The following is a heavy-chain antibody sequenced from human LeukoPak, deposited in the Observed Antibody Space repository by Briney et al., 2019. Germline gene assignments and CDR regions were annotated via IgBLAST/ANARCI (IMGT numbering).Heavy chain of an antibody. CDR3: ARDAWVAVGGIAAAGTSAFDI. V-gene: IGHV1-69*05. D-gene: IGHD6-13*01. CDR1: GYTFTGYY. J-gene: IGHJ3*02. Sequence: SVKVSCKASGYTFTGYYMHWVRQAPGQGLEWMGGIIPIFGTANYAQKFQGRVTITTDESTSTAYMELSSLRSEDTAVYYCARDAWVAVGGIAAAGTSAFDIWGQGTMVTVSS. CDR2: IIPIFGTA.